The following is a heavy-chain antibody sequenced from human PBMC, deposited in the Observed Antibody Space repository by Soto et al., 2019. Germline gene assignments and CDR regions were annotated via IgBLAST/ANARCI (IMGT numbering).Heavy chain of an antibody. Sequence: QVQLQQSGPGLVKPSETLSLTCTVSGVSINNNYWSWVRQPPGKGLEWIEYIYFSGITNYNTSLNSRVSMSVDTSKYQVSLKLTSVTAADTAMYYCARGNYDYFGGNYRYVGGAFDIWGPGTVVTVSS. CDR3: ARGNYDYFGGNYRYVGGAFDI. J-gene: IGHJ3*02. CDR1: GVSINNNY. V-gene: IGHV4-59*01. CDR2: IYFSGIT. D-gene: IGHD3-16*02.